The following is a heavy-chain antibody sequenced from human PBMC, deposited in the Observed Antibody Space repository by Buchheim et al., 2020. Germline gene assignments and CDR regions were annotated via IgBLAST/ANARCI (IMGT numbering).Heavy chain of an antibody. CDR1: GGSFSGYY. CDR3: ARAGIGSSGYDYYFYYGMDV. D-gene: IGHD3-22*01. CDR2: INHSGST. Sequence: QVQLQQWGAGLLKPSETLSLTCAVYGGSFSGYYWSWIRQPPGKGLEWIGEINHSGSTNYNPSLKSRVTISVDTSKNQFYLKLSSVTAADTAVYYCARAGIGSSGYDYYFYYGMDVWGQGTT. V-gene: IGHV4-34*01. J-gene: IGHJ6*02.